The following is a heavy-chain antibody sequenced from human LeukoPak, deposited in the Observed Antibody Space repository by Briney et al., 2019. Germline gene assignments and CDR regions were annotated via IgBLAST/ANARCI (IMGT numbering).Heavy chain of an antibody. CDR2: IYPGDSDT. CDR3: ARSSADYGHDY. J-gene: IGHJ4*02. V-gene: IGHV5-51*01. D-gene: IGHD4-17*01. Sequence: GESLKISCKASGYSFTSYWIGWLRQMPGKGLEWMGIIYPGDSDTRYSPSFQGQVTISANKSISSAYLQWSSLKASDTAMYYCARSSADYGHDYWGQGTLVTVSS. CDR1: GYSFTSYW.